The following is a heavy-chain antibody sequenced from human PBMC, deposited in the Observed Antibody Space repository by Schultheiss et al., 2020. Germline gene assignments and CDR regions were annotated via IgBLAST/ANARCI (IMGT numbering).Heavy chain of an antibody. J-gene: IGHJ3*02. CDR3: AREVGLGDAFDI. Sequence: GGSLRLSCTASGFTFDDYPMTWVRQAPGKGLEWVAVISYDGSNKYYADSVKGRFTISRDNAKNTLYLQMNSLRAEDTAVYYCAREVGLGDAFDIWGQGTMVTVSS. CDR1: GFTFDDYP. V-gene: IGHV3-30*04. D-gene: IGHD1-26*01. CDR2: ISYDGSNK.